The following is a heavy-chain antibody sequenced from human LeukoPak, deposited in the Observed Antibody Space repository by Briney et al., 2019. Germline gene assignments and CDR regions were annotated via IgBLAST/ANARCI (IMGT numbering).Heavy chain of an antibody. CDR1: GGSISSYY. CDR3: ARAAYYYDSSGYYARWFDP. Sequence: SETLSLTCTVSGGSISSYYWSWIRQPPGKGLEWIGYMYNSGTTNYNPSLKSRVTISIDTSKNQFSLKLNSVTAADTAVYYCARAAYYYDSSGYYARWFDPWGQGTLVTVSS. V-gene: IGHV4-59*01. J-gene: IGHJ5*02. CDR2: MYNSGTT. D-gene: IGHD3-22*01.